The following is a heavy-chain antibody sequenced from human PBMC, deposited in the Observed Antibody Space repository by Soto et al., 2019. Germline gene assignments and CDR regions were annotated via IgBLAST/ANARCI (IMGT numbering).Heavy chain of an antibody. CDR1: GGSISSSNW. CDR2: IYHSGST. V-gene: IGHV4-4*02. J-gene: IGHJ5*02. Sequence: SETLSLTCAVSGGSISSSNWWSWVRPPPGKGLEWIGEIYHSGSTNYNPPLKSRVTISVDKSKNQFSLKLSSVTAADTAVYYCARVRVYDFWSGYYAAGSDDGRWFDPWGQGTLVTVSS. D-gene: IGHD3-3*01. CDR3: ARVRVYDFWSGYYAAGSDDGRWFDP.